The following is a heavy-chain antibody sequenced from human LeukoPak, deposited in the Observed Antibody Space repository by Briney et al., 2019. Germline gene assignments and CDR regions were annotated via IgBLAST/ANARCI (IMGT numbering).Heavy chain of an antibody. J-gene: IGHJ4*02. CDR1: GFTFSSYW. CDR3: ARDRVGGDLDY. CDR2: IKQDGSEK. V-gene: IGHV3-7*01. D-gene: IGHD3-3*01. Sequence: GGSLRLSCAASGFTFSSYWMSWVRQAPGKGLEGVANIKQDGSEKYYVDSVKGRFTISRDNAKNSLYLQMNSLRAEDTAVYYCARDRVGGDLDYWGQGTLVTVSS.